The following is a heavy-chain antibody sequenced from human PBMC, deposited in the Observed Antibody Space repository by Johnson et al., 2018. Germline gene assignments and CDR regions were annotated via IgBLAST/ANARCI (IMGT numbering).Heavy chain of an antibody. J-gene: IGHJ6*02. Sequence: VQLQESGGGVVQPGRSLRLSCAASGFTFSSYAMSWVRQAPGKGLEWVSAISGSGGSTYYADSVKGRFTISRDNSKNTLYLQMNSLRAEDTAVYYCARAYYDILAGYYPSCLDVWGQGTTVTVSS. V-gene: IGHV3-23*01. CDR1: GFTFSSYA. CDR3: ARAYYDILAGYYPSCLDV. D-gene: IGHD3-9*01. CDR2: ISGSGGST.